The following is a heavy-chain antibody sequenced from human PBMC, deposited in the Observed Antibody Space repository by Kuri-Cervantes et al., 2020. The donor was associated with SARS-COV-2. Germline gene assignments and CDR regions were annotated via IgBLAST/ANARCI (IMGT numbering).Heavy chain of an antibody. CDR2: ISGSGGST. CDR1: GFTFSSYA. V-gene: IGHV3-23*01. Sequence: GESLKISCAASGFTFSSYAMSWVRQAPGKGPEWVSAISGSGGSTYYADSVKGRFTISRDNSKNTLYLQMNSLRAEDTAVYYCARDFNPLDYWGQGTLVTVSS. CDR3: ARDFNPLDY. J-gene: IGHJ4*02.